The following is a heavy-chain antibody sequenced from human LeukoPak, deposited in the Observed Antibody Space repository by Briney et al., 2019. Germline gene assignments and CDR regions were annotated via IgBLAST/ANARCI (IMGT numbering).Heavy chain of an antibody. Sequence: SETLSLTCTVSGGSISSYYWSWIRQPPGKGLEWIGYIYYSGSTNYNPSLKSRVTISVDTSKNQFSLKLSSVTAADTAVYYCARDPGVDTGFDPWGQGTLVTVSS. CDR3: ARDPGVDTGFDP. CDR1: GGSISSYY. V-gene: IGHV4-59*01. CDR2: IYYSGST. J-gene: IGHJ5*02. D-gene: IGHD5-18*01.